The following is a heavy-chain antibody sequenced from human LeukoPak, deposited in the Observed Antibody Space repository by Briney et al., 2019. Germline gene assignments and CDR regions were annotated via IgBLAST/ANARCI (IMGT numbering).Heavy chain of an antibody. CDR3: ARSTDYYGSGSYSPLGY. Sequence: PGGSLRLSCAASGFTFSSYAMHWVRQAPGKGLEWVAVISYDGSNKYYADSVKGRFTISRDNSKNTLYLQMNSLRADDTAVYYCARSTDYYGSGSYSPLGYWGQGTLVTVSS. V-gene: IGHV3-30*04. CDR1: GFTFSSYA. J-gene: IGHJ4*02. CDR2: ISYDGSNK. D-gene: IGHD3-10*01.